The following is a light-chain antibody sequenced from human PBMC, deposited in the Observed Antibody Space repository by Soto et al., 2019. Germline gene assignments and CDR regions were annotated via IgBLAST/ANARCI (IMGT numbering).Light chain of an antibody. CDR2: DVS. J-gene: IGLJ3*02. CDR1: SSDVGGYNY. CDR3: SSYTSSSTRV. V-gene: IGLV2-14*03. Sequence: QSVLTQPASVSGSPGQSITISCTGTSSDVGGYNYVSWYQLQPGKAPKVMIYDVSNRPSGVSSRFSGSKSGNTASLTISGLQAEDEADYYCSSYTSSSTRVFGGGTQLTVL.